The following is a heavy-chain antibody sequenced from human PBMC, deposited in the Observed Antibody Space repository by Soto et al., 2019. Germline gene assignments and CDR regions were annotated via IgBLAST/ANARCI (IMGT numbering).Heavy chain of an antibody. CDR3: ASLLIVYSSGLDY. J-gene: IGHJ4*02. CDR1: GFTFSSYS. CDR2: ISSSSSYI. Sequence: GGSLRLSCAASGFTFSSYSMNWVRQAPGKGLEWVSSISSSSSYIYYADSVKGRFTISRDNAKNSLYLQMNSLRAEYTAVYYCASLLIVYSSGLDYWGQGTLVTVSS. D-gene: IGHD6-19*01. V-gene: IGHV3-21*01.